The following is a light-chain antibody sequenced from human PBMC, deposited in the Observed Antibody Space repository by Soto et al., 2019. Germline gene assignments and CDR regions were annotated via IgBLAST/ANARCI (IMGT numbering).Light chain of an antibody. CDR2: GAS. CDR3: QQAFSFPIT. CDR1: QGIATW. Sequence: DIRMTQSPSSVAASVGDTLSITCRASQGIATWLAWYQQKTGKAPKLLIYGASTLQSGVKLRFSGSGSGTDFTLNISSMQPEESATYYCQQAFSFPITFGQGTRREIK. J-gene: IGKJ5*01. V-gene: IGKV1D-12*01.